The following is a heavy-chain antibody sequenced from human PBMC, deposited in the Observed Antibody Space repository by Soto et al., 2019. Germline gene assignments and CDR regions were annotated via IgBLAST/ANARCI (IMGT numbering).Heavy chain of an antibody. D-gene: IGHD2-2*01. CDR3: ARWGIVVVPAAYYGMDV. J-gene: IGHJ6*02. CDR2: INPSGGST. CDR1: GYTFTSYY. Sequence: ASVKVSFKASGYTFTSYYMHWLRQAPGQGLEWMGIINPSGGSTSYAQKFQGRVTMTRDTSTSTVYMELSSLRSEDTAVYYCARWGIVVVPAAYYGMDVWGQGTTVTVSS. V-gene: IGHV1-46*01.